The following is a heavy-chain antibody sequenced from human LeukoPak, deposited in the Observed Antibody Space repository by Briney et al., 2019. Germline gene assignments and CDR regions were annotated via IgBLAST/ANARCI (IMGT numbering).Heavy chain of an antibody. V-gene: IGHV4-61*02. CDR3: AGGVRRYCSSTSCPRHYYYYMDV. D-gene: IGHD2-2*01. J-gene: IGHJ6*03. CDR1: GGSISSGSYY. Sequence: SETLSLTCTVSGGSISSGSYYWSWIRQPAGKGLEWIGRIYTSGSTNYNPSLKSRVTISVDTSKNQFSLKLSSVTAADTAVYYCAGGVRRYCSSTSCPRHYYYYMDVWGKGTRSPSP. CDR2: IYTSGST.